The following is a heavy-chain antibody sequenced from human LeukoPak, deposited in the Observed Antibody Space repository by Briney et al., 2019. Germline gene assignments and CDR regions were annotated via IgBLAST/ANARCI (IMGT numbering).Heavy chain of an antibody. CDR1: GFTFSNHA. V-gene: IGHV3-30-3*01. CDR3: ARDLRGSDAYYFDY. Sequence: TGGSLRLSCAASGFTFSNHAMHWVRQAPGKGLEWVAVLSYDGSKKYYADSVKGRFTISGDNSKNTLYLQMSSLRAEDTAVYYCARDLRGSDAYYFDYWGQGTLVTVSS. CDR2: LSYDGSKK. D-gene: IGHD3-10*01. J-gene: IGHJ4*02.